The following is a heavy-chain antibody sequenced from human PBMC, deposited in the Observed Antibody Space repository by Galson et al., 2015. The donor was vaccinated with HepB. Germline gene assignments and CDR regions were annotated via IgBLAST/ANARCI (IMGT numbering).Heavy chain of an antibody. Sequence: SLRLSCAASGFTFSSHGMHWVRQTPGKGLEWVALIWSDGTNKYYADSVKGRFTISRDNSKNTLYLQMDSLRAEDTAAYHCAREAAIAAPATFDYWGPGTLVTVSS. CDR2: IWSDGTNK. J-gene: IGHJ4*02. D-gene: IGHD6-13*01. CDR3: AREAAIAAPATFDY. CDR1: GFTFSSHG. V-gene: IGHV3-33*01.